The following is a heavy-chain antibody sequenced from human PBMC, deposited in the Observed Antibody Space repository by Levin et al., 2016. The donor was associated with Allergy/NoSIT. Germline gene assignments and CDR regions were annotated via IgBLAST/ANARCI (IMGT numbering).Heavy chain of an antibody. CDR1: GFTFSNAW. V-gene: IGHV3-15*01. CDR3: VSDFWSGYRFDY. Sequence: GESLKISCAASGFTFSNAWMSWVRQAPGKGLEWVGRIRSKTDGGTTEYAAVVKGRFTISRDDSKSTLYLEMNSLETEDTAVYYCVSDFWSGYRFDYWGQGTLVTVSS. CDR2: IRSKTDGGTT. J-gene: IGHJ4*02. D-gene: IGHD3-3*01.